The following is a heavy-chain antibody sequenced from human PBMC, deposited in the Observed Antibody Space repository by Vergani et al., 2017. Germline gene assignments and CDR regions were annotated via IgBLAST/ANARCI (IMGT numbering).Heavy chain of an antibody. J-gene: IGHJ6*02. D-gene: IGHD2/OR15-2a*01. V-gene: IGHV3-30*02. CDR2: IRYDGSSE. CDR1: GFTLNTYG. CDR3: ANSVIAGNVGVAYFGMDG. Sequence: QVQILQSGGGVVQPGGSLRLSCTLSGFTLNTYGIHWVRQAPGKGLEWVSFIRYDGSSEYYGDSVKGRFTISRGKSQNTVNLQMNSLRTEDTAVYFCANSVIAGNVGVAYFGMDGWGRGTTVTVSS.